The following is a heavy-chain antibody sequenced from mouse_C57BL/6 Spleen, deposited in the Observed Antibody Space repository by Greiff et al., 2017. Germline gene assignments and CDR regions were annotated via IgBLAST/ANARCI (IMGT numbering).Heavy chain of an antibody. CDR3: ARDYYSNRFAY. V-gene: IGHV1-61*01. CDR2: IYPSDSET. Sequence: VKLQESGAELVRPGSSVKLSCKASGYTFTSYWMDWVKQRPGQGLEWIGNIYPSDSETHYNQKFKDKATLTVDKSSSTAYMQLSSLTSEDSAVYYCARDYYSNRFAYWGQGTLVTVSA. J-gene: IGHJ3*01. CDR1: GYTFTSYW. D-gene: IGHD2-5*01.